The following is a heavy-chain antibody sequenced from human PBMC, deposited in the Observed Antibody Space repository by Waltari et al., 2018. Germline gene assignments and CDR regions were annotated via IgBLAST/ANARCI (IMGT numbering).Heavy chain of an antibody. Sequence: EVQLVETGGGLIQPGGSLRLSCAAPGFTVSGGYMSWVRQAPGKGLEWVSIIYSGDSTYYADSVKGRFTISRANSKNTLYLQMNSLRAEDTAVYYCATGANTFDSWGQGTLVTVSS. V-gene: IGHV3-53*02. CDR1: GFTVSGGY. CDR2: IYSGDST. D-gene: IGHD1-26*01. CDR3: ATGANTFDS. J-gene: IGHJ4*02.